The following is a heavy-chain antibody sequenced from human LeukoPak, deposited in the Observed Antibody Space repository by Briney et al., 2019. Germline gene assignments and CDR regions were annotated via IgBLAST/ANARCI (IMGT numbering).Heavy chain of an antibody. CDR2: IYYSGNT. V-gene: IGHV4-39*01. Sequence: SETLSLTCTVSGDSIISGTYFWAWIRKPPGKGLERIGSIYYSGNTYYKPSLKSRVTISLDVTQFSLKLTSMTAADTAVYYCASGKDELPAAVVDSWGQGILVTVSS. CDR3: ASGKDELPAAVVDS. J-gene: IGHJ4*02. D-gene: IGHD2-2*01. CDR1: GDSIISGTYF.